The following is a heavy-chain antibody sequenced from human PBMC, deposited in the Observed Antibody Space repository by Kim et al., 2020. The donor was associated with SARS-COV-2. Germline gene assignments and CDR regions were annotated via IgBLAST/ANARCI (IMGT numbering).Heavy chain of an antibody. V-gene: IGHV3-21*01. J-gene: IGHJ4*02. D-gene: IGHD1-26*01. CDR3: APSVGATTIIDY. Sequence: YYADSVKGRFTISRDNAKNSLYLQMNSLRAEDTAVYYCAPSVGATTIIDYWGQGTLVTVSS.